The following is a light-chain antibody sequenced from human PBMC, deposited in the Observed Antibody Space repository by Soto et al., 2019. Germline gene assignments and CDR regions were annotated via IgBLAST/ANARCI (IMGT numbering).Light chain of an antibody. V-gene: IGLV2-14*01. CDR3: SSYTSSRTRV. CDR2: EVS. CDR1: SSDVGGYNY. J-gene: IGLJ3*02. Sequence: QSARTQPASVSGSPGQSITISCTGTSSDVGGYNYVSWYQQHPGKATKLLIYEVSNRPSGVSNRFSGSKSGNTASLTISGLQAEDEADYYCSSYTSSRTRVFGGGTKLTVL.